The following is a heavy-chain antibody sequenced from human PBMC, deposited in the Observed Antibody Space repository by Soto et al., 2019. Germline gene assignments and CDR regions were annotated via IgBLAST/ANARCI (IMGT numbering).Heavy chain of an antibody. CDR3: AAGMATIRNY. J-gene: IGHJ4*02. Sequence: QLQLQESGSGLVKPSQTLSLTCAVSGGSISSGGYSWSWIRQPPGKGLEWIGYIYHSGSTYYNPSLKRRVTISVDRSKNQFALKVSSVTAADTAVYYCAAGMATIRNYWGQGTLVTVSS. CDR1: GGSISSGGYS. CDR2: IYHSGST. D-gene: IGHD5-12*01. V-gene: IGHV4-30-2*01.